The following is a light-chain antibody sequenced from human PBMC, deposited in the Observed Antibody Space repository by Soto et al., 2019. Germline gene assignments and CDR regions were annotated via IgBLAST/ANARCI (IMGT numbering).Light chain of an antibody. CDR2: EES. CDR3: QQVKTYPRT. V-gene: IGKV1-9*01. J-gene: IGKJ4*01. Sequence: DIHLTQSPSFLSASVGDRVTITCRPSQAVPNNMAWYQHKPGKPPKLLIYEESTLHSGVPSRFSGRKSGTQFTLTIDSLKPEDFATYYCQQVKTYPRTFGGGTKVEIK. CDR1: QAVPNN.